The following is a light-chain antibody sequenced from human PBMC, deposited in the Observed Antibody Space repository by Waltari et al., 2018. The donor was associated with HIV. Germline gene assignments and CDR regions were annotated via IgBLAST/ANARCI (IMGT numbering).Light chain of an antibody. V-gene: IGLV2-14*01. CDR1: SSSFGCSTY. J-gene: IGLJ2*01. CDR2: EVT. CDR3: TSYTPSDTLV. Sequence: QSALPQPASVSGSPGPSITISCSGTSSSFGCSTYVSLYQQVPGKVPKVIIYEVTSRHSGVSDRFSGSRSGNTASLTISGLQPEDEADYYCTSYTPSDTLVFGGGTKVTVL.